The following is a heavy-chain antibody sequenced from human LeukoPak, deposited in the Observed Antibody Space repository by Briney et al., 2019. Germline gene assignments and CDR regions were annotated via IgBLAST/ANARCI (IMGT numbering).Heavy chain of an antibody. Sequence: SVKVSCKASGGTFSSYAISWVRQAPGQGLEWMGGIIPIFGTANYAQKFQGRVTITADESTSTAYMELSSLRSVDTAVYYCARSDYGDYYDHFDYWGQGTLVTVSS. CDR3: ARSDYGDYYDHFDY. CDR2: IIPIFGTA. J-gene: IGHJ4*02. V-gene: IGHV1-69*13. CDR1: GGTFSSYA. D-gene: IGHD4-17*01.